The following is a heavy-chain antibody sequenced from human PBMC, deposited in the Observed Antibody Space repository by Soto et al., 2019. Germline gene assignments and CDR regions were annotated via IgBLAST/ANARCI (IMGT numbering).Heavy chain of an antibody. V-gene: IGHV4-30-4*01. CDR2: IYYSGST. CDR1: GDSLRSCCHF. J-gene: IGHJ6*02. D-gene: IGHD3-9*01. Sequence: SGALSLRCTGSGDSLRSCCHFGCWIRQPPGKGLEWIGYIYYSGSTYYSPSLKSRVTISVDTSKNQFSLKLNSVAAADTAVYYCASADILTVYGSLDFWGQ. CDR3: ASADILTVYGSLDF.